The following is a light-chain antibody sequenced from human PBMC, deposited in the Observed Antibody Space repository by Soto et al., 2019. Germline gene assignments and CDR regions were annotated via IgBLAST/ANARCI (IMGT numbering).Light chain of an antibody. CDR3: QQYNNWPIT. Sequence: EIVLTQSPATLSLSPGKRATLSCRASQSVSSFLAWYQQKPGQAPRLLIYGASTRATGIPARFSGSGSGTEFTLTISSLQSEDFAVYYCQQYNNWPITFGQGTRLEIK. CDR2: GAS. CDR1: QSVSSF. J-gene: IGKJ5*01. V-gene: IGKV3-15*01.